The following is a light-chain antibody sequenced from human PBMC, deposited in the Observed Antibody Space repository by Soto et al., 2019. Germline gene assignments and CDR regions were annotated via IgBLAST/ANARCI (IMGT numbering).Light chain of an antibody. CDR3: IAYTGRSASYV. J-gene: IGLJ1*01. CDR2: EVS. V-gene: IGLV2-14*01. CDR1: SSDIGTYNH. Sequence: QSALTQPASVSGSPGQSITISCSGTSSDIGTYNHVAWYQQFPGKSPKLTIYEVSSRPSGVSSRFSGSKSGNTAFLTISGLQPQDVVDYCCIAYTGRSASYVFRSGSKLTVL.